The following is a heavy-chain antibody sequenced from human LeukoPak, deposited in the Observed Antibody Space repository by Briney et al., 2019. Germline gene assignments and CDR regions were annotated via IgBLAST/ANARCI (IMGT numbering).Heavy chain of an antibody. CDR1: GFTFSSNA. CDR3: ARGVAGGPNSAGGYYFDY. V-gene: IGHV3-23*01. CDR2: ITNSGRST. Sequence: GGSLRLSCAASGFTFSSNAMSWVRQAPGKGLEWVSGITNSGRSTYYADSVKGRFTVSRDNSNNTLYLQVNSLRAEDTAIYYCARGVAGGPNSAGGYYFDYWGQGTLVTVSS. J-gene: IGHJ4*02. D-gene: IGHD6-13*01.